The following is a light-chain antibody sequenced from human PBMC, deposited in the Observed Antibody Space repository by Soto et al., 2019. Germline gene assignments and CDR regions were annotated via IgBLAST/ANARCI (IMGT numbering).Light chain of an antibody. J-gene: IGKJ1*01. CDR2: GAS. CDR1: QSVSSSY. V-gene: IGKV3-20*01. Sequence: EIVLTQSPGTLSMSAGERATLSCRASQSVSSSYLAWYQQKPGQAPRLLIYGASSRAIGIPDRFSGSGSGTDFTLTITRLRPEEFAVYYCQQYAPSPWSFGQGTKVAIK. CDR3: QQYAPSPWS.